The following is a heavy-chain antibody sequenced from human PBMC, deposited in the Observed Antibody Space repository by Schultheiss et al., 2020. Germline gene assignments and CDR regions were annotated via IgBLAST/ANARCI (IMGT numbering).Heavy chain of an antibody. V-gene: IGHV1-8*01. D-gene: IGHD3-10*01. J-gene: IGHJ5*02. Sequence: ASVKVSCKASGYTFTSYDINWVRQATGQGLEWMGWMNPNSGNTGYAQKFQGRVTMTRNTSISTAYMELSSLRSEDTAVYYCAREGYYYGSGSYNWFDPWGQGTLVTVSS. CDR1: GYTFTSYD. CDR2: MNPNSGNT. CDR3: AREGYYYGSGSYNWFDP.